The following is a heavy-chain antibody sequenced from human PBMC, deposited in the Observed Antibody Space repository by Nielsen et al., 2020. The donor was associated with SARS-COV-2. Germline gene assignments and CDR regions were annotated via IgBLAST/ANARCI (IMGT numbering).Heavy chain of an antibody. J-gene: IGHJ5*02. Sequence: GESLKISCQGSGYLFTTYWISWVRQVPGKGLEWMGGIDPSDSYTKYRPSFEGHVTISMDKSLNTAYLQWSSLRASDTGIYYCSRHRGYQLLFGRFDPWGQGTLFTVSS. CDR3: SRHRGYQLLFGRFDP. CDR2: IDPSDSYT. V-gene: IGHV5-10-1*01. CDR1: GYLFTTYW. D-gene: IGHD2-2*01.